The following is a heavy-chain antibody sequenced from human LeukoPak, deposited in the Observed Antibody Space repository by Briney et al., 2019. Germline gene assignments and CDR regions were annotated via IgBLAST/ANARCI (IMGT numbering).Heavy chain of an antibody. D-gene: IGHD2-2*01. CDR1: GFTFSTYA. J-gene: IGHJ4*02. V-gene: IGHV3-23*01. Sequence: GGSLRLSCAASGFTFSTYAMSWVRQAPGKGLEWVSGISGSGGSTYYADSVKGRFTISRDNSKNTLYLQMNSLRAEDTAVYYCAKDKSCSIVSCYVGYWGQGTLVTVSS. CDR2: ISGSGGST. CDR3: AKDKSCSIVSCYVGY.